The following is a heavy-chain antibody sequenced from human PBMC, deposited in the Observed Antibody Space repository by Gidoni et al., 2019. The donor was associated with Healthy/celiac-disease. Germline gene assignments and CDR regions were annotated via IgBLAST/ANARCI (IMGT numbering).Heavy chain of an antibody. D-gene: IGHD5-18*01. CDR1: GFTFSSFA. Sequence: QVQLVESGGGVVQPGRSLILSCAASGFTFSSFAMHWVRQAPGKGLEWVAVISYDGSNKYYADPVKGRFTISRDNSKNTLYLQMNSLRAEDTAVYYCAKDGDVDTAMAYHSINYYYYYMDVWGKGTTVTVSS. CDR2: ISYDGSNK. J-gene: IGHJ6*03. V-gene: IGHV3-30*04. CDR3: AKDGDVDTAMAYHSINYYYYYMDV.